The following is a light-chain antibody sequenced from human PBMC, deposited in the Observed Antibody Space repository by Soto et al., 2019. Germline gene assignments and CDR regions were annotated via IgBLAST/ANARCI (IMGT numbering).Light chain of an antibody. CDR1: QSVSSSL. Sequence: EIVLTQSPCSLSLSPGARASLSSRSSQSVSSSLLAWYQQKPGQAPRLLISGASSRATGIPDRFTGSGSGTDFTLTISRLEPEDFAVYYCQQYGSSPRTFGRGTKVDIK. J-gene: IGKJ1*01. CDR3: QQYGSSPRT. CDR2: GAS. V-gene: IGKV3-20*01.